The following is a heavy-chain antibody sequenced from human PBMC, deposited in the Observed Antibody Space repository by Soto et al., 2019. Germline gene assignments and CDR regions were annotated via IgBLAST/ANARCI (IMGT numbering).Heavy chain of an antibody. J-gene: IGHJ6*02. CDR2: IYHRGIT. Sequence: QVQLQESGPGLVKPSGTLSLTCAVSSGSISSNNWWSWVRQPPGKGLEWIGGIYHRGITNYRPSLKRRVAILGDKFKDHFSLKQSSVTAGDTAVYYWASVHRDYYYYTMDFWGQGTTVTVSS. CDR3: ASVHRDYYYYTMDF. D-gene: IGHD6-6*01. V-gene: IGHV4-4*02. CDR1: SGSISSNNW.